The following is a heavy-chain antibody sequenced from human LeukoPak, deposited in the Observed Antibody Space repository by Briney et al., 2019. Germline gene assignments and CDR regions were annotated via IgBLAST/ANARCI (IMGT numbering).Heavy chain of an antibody. CDR2: IYPGDSDT. D-gene: IGHD1-26*01. Sequence: GASVKVSCKASGYTFTSYWIGWVRQMPGKGLEWMGIIYPGDSDTRYSPSFQGQVTISADKSISTAYLQWSSLKASDTAMYYCARQGRGASYAYYYYYMDVWGKGTTVTVSS. CDR3: ARQGRGASYAYYYYYMDV. CDR1: GYTFTSYW. J-gene: IGHJ6*03. V-gene: IGHV5-51*01.